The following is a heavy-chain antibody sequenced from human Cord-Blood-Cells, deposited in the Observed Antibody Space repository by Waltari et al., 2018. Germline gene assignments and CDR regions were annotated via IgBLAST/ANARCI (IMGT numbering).Heavy chain of an antibody. CDR1: GGSISSGGYS. CDR3: ARDRGAAAGTFDY. CDR2: IYQSGST. D-gene: IGHD6-13*01. V-gene: IGHV4-30-2*01. Sequence: QLQLQESGSGLVKPSQTLSLTCAVSGGSISSGGYSWSWIRQPPGKGLEWIGYIYQSGSTYYNPSLKSRVTISVDRSKNQFSLKLSSVTAADTAVYYCARDRGAAAGTFDYWGQGTLVTVSS. J-gene: IGHJ4*02.